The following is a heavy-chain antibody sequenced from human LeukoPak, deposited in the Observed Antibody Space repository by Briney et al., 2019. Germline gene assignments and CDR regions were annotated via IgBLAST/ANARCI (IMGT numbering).Heavy chain of an antibody. CDR3: AKDDNYIRFLS. V-gene: IGHV3-48*03. D-gene: IGHD3-16*01. Sequence: GGSLRLSCAASGFTFSSYEMNWVRQAPGKGLEWVSYISSSGSTIYYADSVKGRFTISRDNAKNTLYLQMNSLRAEDTAVYYCAKDDNYIRFLSWGQGTLVTVSS. J-gene: IGHJ5*02. CDR2: ISSSGSTI. CDR1: GFTFSSYE.